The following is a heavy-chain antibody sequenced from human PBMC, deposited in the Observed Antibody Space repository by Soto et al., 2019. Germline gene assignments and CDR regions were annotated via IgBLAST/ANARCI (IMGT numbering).Heavy chain of an antibody. V-gene: IGHV1-18*01. CDR2: ISAYNGNT. CDR3: ARDRYCSGGSCNRIGGTTHWFDP. D-gene: IGHD2-15*01. CDR1: GYTFTSYG. J-gene: IGHJ5*02. Sequence: ASVKVSCKASGYTFTSYGISWVRQAPGQGLEWMGWISAYNGNTNYAQKLQGRVTMTTDTSTSTAYMEPRSLRSDDTAVYYCARDRYCSGGSCNRIGGTTHWFDPWGQGTLVTVSS.